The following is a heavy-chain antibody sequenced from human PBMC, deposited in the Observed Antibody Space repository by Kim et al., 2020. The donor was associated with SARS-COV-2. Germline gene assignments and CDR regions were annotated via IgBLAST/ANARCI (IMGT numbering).Heavy chain of an antibody. Sequence: GGSLRLSCAASGFTFSSYSMNWVRQAPGKGLEWVSSISSSSSYIYYADSVKGRFTISRDNAKNSLYLQMNSLRAEDTAVYYCARSRGLRFLEENYYGMDVWGQGTTVTVSS. D-gene: IGHD3-3*01. CDR1: GFTFSSYS. J-gene: IGHJ6*02. V-gene: IGHV3-21*01. CDR2: ISSSSSYI. CDR3: ARSRGLRFLEENYYGMDV.